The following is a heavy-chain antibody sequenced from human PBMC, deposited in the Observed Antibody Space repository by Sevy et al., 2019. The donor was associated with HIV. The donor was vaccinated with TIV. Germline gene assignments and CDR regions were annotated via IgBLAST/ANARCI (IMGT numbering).Heavy chain of an antibody. CDR2: FIPMFDTA. J-gene: IGHJ6*02. D-gene: IGHD3-22*01. Sequence: ASVKVSCKASGGTFSNYAISWVRQAPGQGLELMGGFIPMFDTANYAQKFQGKVTLTADGSTTTAYMELSSLRSDDTAVYYCVGSYFDSSGYSPLYYYGMDVWGQGTTVTVSS. V-gene: IGHV1-69*13. CDR1: GGTFSNYA. CDR3: VGSYFDSSGYSPLYYYGMDV.